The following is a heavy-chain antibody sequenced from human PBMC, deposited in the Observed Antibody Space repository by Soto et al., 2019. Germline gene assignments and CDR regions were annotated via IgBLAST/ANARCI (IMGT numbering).Heavy chain of an antibody. J-gene: IGHJ6*02. V-gene: IGHV1-18*04. Sequence: EASVKVSCKASGYTFTTYGVNWVRQAPGQGLEWMGWISPYNDNTNYARRFQGRVTLTTDTSANTAYMELRSLTFDDTAIYYCAKDKRPTFYYNGMDVWGQGTTATVSS. CDR3: AKDKRPTFYYNGMDV. CDR2: ISPYNDNT. CDR1: GYTFTTYG.